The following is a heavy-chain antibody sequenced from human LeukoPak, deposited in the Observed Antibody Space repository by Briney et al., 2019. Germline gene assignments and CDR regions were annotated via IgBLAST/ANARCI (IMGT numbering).Heavy chain of an antibody. D-gene: IGHD3-10*02. CDR1: GFSFSSYN. Sequence: GGSLRLSCAASGFSFSSYNMNWVRQTPGKGLEWVSSITSSSTYTFYADSVKGRFTISRDNAKNSLYLQMNSLRAEDTAVYYCAELGITMIGGVWGKGTTVTISS. J-gene: IGHJ6*04. CDR3: AELGITMIGGV. V-gene: IGHV3-21*01. CDR2: ITSSSTYT.